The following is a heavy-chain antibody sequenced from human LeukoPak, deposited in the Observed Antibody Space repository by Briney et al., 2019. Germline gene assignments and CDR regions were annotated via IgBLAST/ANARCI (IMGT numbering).Heavy chain of an antibody. J-gene: IGHJ4*02. D-gene: IGHD3-22*01. CDR2: INPNSGGT. CDR1: GYTLTSYD. V-gene: IGHV1-2*02. CDR3: ASYTYYYDSSGWYFDY. Sequence: ASVKVSCKASGYTLTSYDINWVRQATGQGLEWMGWINPNSGGTNYAQKFQGRVTMTRDTSISTAYMELSRLRADDTAVYYCASYTYYYDSSGWYFDYWGQGTLVTVSS.